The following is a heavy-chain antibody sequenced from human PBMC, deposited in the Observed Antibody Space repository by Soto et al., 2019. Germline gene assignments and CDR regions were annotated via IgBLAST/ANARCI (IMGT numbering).Heavy chain of an antibody. Sequence: QVHLVESGGGVVQPGRSLRLSCAASGLTFSNYAMHWVRQAPGKGLEWVAFISYDGTNRCYPDSVKGRFTISRDNSKNTWYLQMNSLKTEDTAVYYCARESSSTVTTGGGGSAKDYWGQGTLVTVSS. V-gene: IGHV3-30-3*01. J-gene: IGHJ4*02. D-gene: IGHD4-17*01. CDR1: GLTFSNYA. CDR2: ISYDGTNR. CDR3: ARESSSTVTTGGGGSAKDY.